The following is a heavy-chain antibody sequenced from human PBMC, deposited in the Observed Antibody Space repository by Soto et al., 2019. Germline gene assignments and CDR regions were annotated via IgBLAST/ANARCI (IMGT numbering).Heavy chain of an antibody. J-gene: IGHJ4*02. CDR3: ASSAGYSSGWYVQEGWADGY. D-gene: IGHD6-19*01. CDR1: GGSISSSSYY. CDR2: IYYSGST. V-gene: IGHV4-39*01. Sequence: PSETLSLTCTVSGGSISSSSYYWGWIRQPPWKGLEWIGSIYYSGSTYYNPSLKSRVTISVDTSKNQFSLKLSSVTAADTAVYYCASSAGYSSGWYVQEGWADGYWGQGXLVTVSS.